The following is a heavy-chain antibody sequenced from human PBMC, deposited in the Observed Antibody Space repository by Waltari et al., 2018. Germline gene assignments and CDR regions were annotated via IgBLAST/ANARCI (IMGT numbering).Heavy chain of an antibody. Sequence: QVQLVESGAEVKKPGASVKVSCHASGYPFPGYPLHWGRPGPGQGVEWLGRINPETRGTLYAQKFQGRITLTSDASIRTAYLELGSLRSDDAAVIFCARVASLYGDFSTVHYWGQGTVVNVSP. J-gene: IGHJ4*02. CDR1: GYPFPGYP. D-gene: IGHD2-21*01. V-gene: IGHV1-2*06. CDR3: ARVASLYGDFSTVHY. CDR2: INPETRGT.